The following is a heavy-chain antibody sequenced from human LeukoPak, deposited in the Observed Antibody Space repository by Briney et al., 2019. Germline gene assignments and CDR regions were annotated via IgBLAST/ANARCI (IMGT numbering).Heavy chain of an antibody. CDR3: ARRYSNYFFDY. J-gene: IGHJ4*02. V-gene: IGHV4-38-2*01. D-gene: IGHD4-11*01. Sequence: SETLSLTXAVSGYSITSGYYWAWIRQPPGKGLEWIGNIYHSGSTYYNPSLKSRVTISVDTSKNQFSLKLSSVTAADKAVYYCARRYSNYFFDYWGQGTLVTVSS. CDR2: IYHSGST. CDR1: GYSITSGYY.